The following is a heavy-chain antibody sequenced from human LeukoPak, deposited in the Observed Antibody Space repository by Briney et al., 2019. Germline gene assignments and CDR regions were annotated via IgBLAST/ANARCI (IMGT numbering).Heavy chain of an antibody. V-gene: IGHV4-34*01. CDR1: GGSFSGYY. CDR2: INHSGST. J-gene: IGHJ4*02. Sequence: PSETLSLTCAVYGGSFSGYYWSWIRQPPGKGLEWIGEINHSGSTNYNPSLKSRVTISVDTSKNQISLKLSSVTAADTAVYYCARAFYYGGSFDYWGQGTLVTVSS. D-gene: IGHD4-23*01. CDR3: ARAFYYGGSFDY.